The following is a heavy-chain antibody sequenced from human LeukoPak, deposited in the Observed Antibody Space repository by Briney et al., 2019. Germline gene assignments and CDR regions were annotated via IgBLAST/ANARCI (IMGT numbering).Heavy chain of an antibody. CDR3: ARTRGVVAVGPDAFDI. J-gene: IGHJ3*02. V-gene: IGHV4-59*01. CDR1: GGSISSYY. Sequence: SETLSLTCTVSGGSISSYYWSWIRQPPGKGLEWIGYIYYSGSTNYNPSLKSRVTISVDTSKNQFSLKLSSVTAADTAVYYCARTRGVVAVGPDAFDIWGQGTMVTVSS. D-gene: IGHD2-15*01. CDR2: IYYSGST.